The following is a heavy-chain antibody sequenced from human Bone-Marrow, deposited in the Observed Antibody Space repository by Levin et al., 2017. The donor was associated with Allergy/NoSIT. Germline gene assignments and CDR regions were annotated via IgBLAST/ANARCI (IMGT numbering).Heavy chain of an antibody. V-gene: IGHV3-7*01. CDR1: GFTFSDYW. CDR3: ARVGYSSGATYFDY. J-gene: IGHJ4*02. D-gene: IGHD5-18*01. Sequence: RGESLKISCAASGFTFSDYWMTWVRQAPGKGLEWVTIIKHDGSEKRYVDSVKGRFTVSRDNAKTLLFLQKNRLRAEDTAVYYCARVGYSSGATYFDYWGQGTLVTVSS. CDR2: IKHDGSEK.